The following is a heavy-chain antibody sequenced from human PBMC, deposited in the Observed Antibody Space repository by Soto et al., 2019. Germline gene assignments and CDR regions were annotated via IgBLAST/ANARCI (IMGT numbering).Heavy chain of an antibody. CDR3: ARELVHGYLDL. V-gene: IGHV3-74*01. Sequence: EVQLVEAGGGLVQPGGSRKLSCAASGFIFGPHGLNWSRQGPAKGLVFVELINLDGTKTNNAESVEGRFTISRDNAKKTLYLEMNSLRADDTAVYFCARELVHGYLDLWGQGDLVTVSS. J-gene: IGHJ5*02. CDR2: INLDGTKT. CDR1: GFIFGPHG. D-gene: IGHD5-18*01.